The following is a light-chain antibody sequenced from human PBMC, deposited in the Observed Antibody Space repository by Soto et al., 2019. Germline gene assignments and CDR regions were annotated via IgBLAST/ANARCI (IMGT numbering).Light chain of an antibody. Sequence: DIQMTQSPSTLSASVGDRVTITCRASQSISSWLAWYQQKPGKAPKLLIYDASSLESGVPSRFSGSGSGTGFNLTISSLQPDDWATYYCQQYNSYLWTFGQGTKVEIK. CDR3: QQYNSYLWT. J-gene: IGKJ1*01. CDR2: DAS. V-gene: IGKV1-5*01. CDR1: QSISSW.